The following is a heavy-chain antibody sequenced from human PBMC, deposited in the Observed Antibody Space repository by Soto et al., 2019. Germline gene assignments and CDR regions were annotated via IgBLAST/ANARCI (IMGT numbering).Heavy chain of an antibody. Sequence: QVQLQESGTGLVKLSQSVSLTCTVSGVSISSGDYYCSWIRQPPGKALEWIVYIYYSGNTNYAPSLGSRLTISIDPSRNQFSLHLMSVTAADTAIYYCASYTHFYPFYHGVDVWGQGTTVTVYS. V-gene: IGHV4-30-4*01. J-gene: IGHJ6*02. CDR2: IYYSGNT. CDR1: GVSISSGDYY. D-gene: IGHD3-3*02. CDR3: ASYTHFYPFYHGVDV.